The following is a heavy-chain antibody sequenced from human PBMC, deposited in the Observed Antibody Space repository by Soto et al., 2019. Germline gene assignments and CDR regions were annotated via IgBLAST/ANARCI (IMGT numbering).Heavy chain of an antibody. J-gene: IGHJ4*02. CDR3: ARGRRSGFWSGYPKLHRFDY. V-gene: IGHV4-34*01. CDR1: AGSVSVYY. D-gene: IGHD3-3*01. Sequence: SETLSLTCAVNAGSVSVYYWSWIRQPPGKGLEWTGEINHSGSTNYNPSLKSRVTISVDTSKNQFSLTQSSVTAADTAVYYCARGRRSGFWSGYPKLHRFDYWGQGTLVTVSS. CDR2: INHSGST.